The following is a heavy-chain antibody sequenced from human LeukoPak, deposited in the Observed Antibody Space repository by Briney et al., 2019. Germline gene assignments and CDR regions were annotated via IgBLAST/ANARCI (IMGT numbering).Heavy chain of an antibody. D-gene: IGHD2-8*01. CDR1: GGSISSYY. CDR3: ACLSSNGRRAFDI. CDR2: ISYSGNT. V-gene: IGHV4-59*08. J-gene: IGHJ3*02. Sequence: PSETLSLNCTVSGGSISSYYWTWLRQPPGKGLEWVGYISYSGNTNHNPSLKSRVTMSVDTSKSQFSLKLNSVTAADTAVYYCACLSSNGRRAFDIWGQGTMVTVSS.